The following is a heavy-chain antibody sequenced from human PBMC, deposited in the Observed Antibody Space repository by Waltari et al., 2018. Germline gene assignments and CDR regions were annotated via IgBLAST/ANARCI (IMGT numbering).Heavy chain of an antibody. V-gene: IGHV3-66*02. CDR3: ARAVDTASPHWFDP. CDR2: IYSGCSR. J-gene: IGHJ5*02. D-gene: IGHD5-18*01. CDR1: GFTVSSNY. Sequence: EVQLVESGGGLVQPGGSLRLSCAASGFTVSSNYMSWVRQAPGKGLEWVSVIYSGCSRYYADAVKGRFTISRDNSNNTLYLQMNSLRAEDTAVYYCARAVDTASPHWFDPWGQGTLVTVSS.